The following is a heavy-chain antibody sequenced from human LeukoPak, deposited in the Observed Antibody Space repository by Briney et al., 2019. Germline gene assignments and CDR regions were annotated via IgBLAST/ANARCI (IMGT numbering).Heavy chain of an antibody. CDR3: ASWVVRKGSTP. D-gene: IGHD2-15*01. Sequence: SETLSLTCTVSGGSISSHYWSWIRQPPGKGLEWIGYIYYSGSTNYNPSLKSRVTISVDTSKNQFSLKLSSVTAADTAVYYCASWVVRKGSTPGAQEPLVT. CDR2: IYYSGST. J-gene: IGHJ5*02. V-gene: IGHV4-59*11. CDR1: GGSISSHY.